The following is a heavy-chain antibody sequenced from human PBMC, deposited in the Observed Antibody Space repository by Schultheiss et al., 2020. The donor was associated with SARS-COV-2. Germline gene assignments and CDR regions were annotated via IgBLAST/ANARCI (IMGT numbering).Heavy chain of an antibody. CDR2: ISGSGGST. CDR1: GFTFSSYA. J-gene: IGHJ4*02. CDR3: ARGGDNWNYAGFDY. Sequence: GGSLRLSCAASGFTFSSYAMSWVRQAPGKGLEWVSAISGSGGSTYYADSVKGRFTISRDNSKNTLYLQMNSLRAEDTAVYYCARGGDNWNYAGFDYWGQGTLVTVSS. V-gene: IGHV3-23*01. D-gene: IGHD1-7*01.